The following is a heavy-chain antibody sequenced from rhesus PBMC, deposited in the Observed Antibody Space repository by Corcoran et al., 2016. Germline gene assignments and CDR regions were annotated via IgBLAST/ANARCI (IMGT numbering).Heavy chain of an antibody. CDR1: GGSISDDYY. Sequence: QVQLQEAGPGLVKPSETLSLTCAVAGGSISDDYYWSWIRQPPGKGLEWIGYIYGSGRSTSYNPTLKSRVTLSVDTSKNQLSLKLSAVTAADTAVYYCASVHRWGVWGPGVLVTVSS. J-gene: IGHJ5-1*01. D-gene: IGHD1-44*01. CDR2: IYGSGRST. CDR3: ASVHRWGV. V-gene: IGHV4-106*01.